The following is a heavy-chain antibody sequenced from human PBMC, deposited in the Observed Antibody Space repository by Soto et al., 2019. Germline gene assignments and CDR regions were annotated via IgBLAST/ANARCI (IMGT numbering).Heavy chain of an antibody. CDR3: AKGSVAVNFWSASFMDPFDY. CDR1: GFTFSSYA. D-gene: IGHD3-3*01. J-gene: IGHJ4*02. Sequence: GGSLRLSCAASGFTFSSYAMSWVRQAPGKGLEWVSAISGSGGSTYYADSVKGRFTISRDNSKNTLYLQMNSLRAEDTAVYYCAKGSVAVNFWSASFMDPFDYWGQGTLVTFSS. CDR2: ISGSGGST. V-gene: IGHV3-23*01.